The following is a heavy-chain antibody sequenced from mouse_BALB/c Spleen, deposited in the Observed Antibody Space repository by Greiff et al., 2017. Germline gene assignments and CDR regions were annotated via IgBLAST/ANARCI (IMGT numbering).Heavy chain of an antibody. CDR2: IYPGDGDT. CDR3: ARDDYDGRAMDY. J-gene: IGHJ4*01. D-gene: IGHD2-4*01. CDR1: GYTFTSYL. Sequence: VKLQESGAELARPGASVKLSCKASGYTFTSYLMQWVKQRPGQGLEWIGAIYPGDGDTRYTQKFKGKATLTADKSSSTAYMQLSSLASEDSAVYYCARDDYDGRAMDYWGQGTSVTVSS. V-gene: IGHV1-87*01.